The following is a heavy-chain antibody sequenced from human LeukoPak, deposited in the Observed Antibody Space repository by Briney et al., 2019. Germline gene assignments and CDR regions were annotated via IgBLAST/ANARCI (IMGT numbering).Heavy chain of an antibody. CDR3: ARVTYFDFWTGYYFDY. D-gene: IGHD3-3*01. CDR2: IYYTGTT. V-gene: IGHV4-59*01. J-gene: IGHJ4*02. Sequence: SETLSLTCTVSGYSISSNYWSWIRQPPGKGLEWIGYIYYTGTTNYNPSLNSRVTISVDTSKNHFSLKLSSVTAADTAVYYCARVTYFDFWTGYYFDYWGQGTLVTVSS. CDR1: GYSISSNY.